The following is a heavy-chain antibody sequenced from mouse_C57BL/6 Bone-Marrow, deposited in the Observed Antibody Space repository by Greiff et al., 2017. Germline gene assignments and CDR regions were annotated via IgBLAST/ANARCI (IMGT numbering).Heavy chain of an antibody. V-gene: IGHV1-81*01. CDR1: GYTFTSYG. D-gene: IGHD2-4*01. CDR2: IYPRSGTT. Sequence: QVQLQPSGAELARPGASVKLYCKASGYTFTSYGISWVKQRTGHGREWIGEIYPRSGTTYYNEKFKGKATLAADKSSTTAYMELHSLTSEDSAVDICARYDYDWDYDAKYDWCQRTSVTVSS. CDR3: ARYDYDWDYDAKYD. J-gene: IGHJ4*01.